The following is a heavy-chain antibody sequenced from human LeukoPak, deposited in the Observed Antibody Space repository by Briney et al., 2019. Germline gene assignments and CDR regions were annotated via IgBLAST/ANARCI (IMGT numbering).Heavy chain of an antibody. J-gene: IGHJ1*01. CDR3: ARAPSEIGGYYPEYFRH. CDR1: GFTFSTYW. CDR2: IKSDGST. V-gene: IGHV3-74*01. Sequence: AGSLRLSCAASGFTFSTYWMHWVRQAPGKGLVWVSRIKSDGSTNYADSVKGRFTISRDNAKNTVSLQMNSLRPEDTGVYYCARAPSEIGGYYPEYFRHWGQGTLVTVSS. D-gene: IGHD3-22*01.